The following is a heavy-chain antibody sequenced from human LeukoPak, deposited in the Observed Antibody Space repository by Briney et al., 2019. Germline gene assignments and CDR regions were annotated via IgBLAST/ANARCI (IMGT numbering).Heavy chain of an antibody. J-gene: IGHJ4*02. Sequence: GGSLRLSCAASGFTFTCCWMSWVRQTPGRGLEWVASIKQDGREKFYADSVKGRFTISRDNAKNSPYLQVDSLRAEDTAVYYCARVPGVTRYFDSWGQGILVTASS. CDR2: IKQDGREK. CDR1: GFTFTCCW. D-gene: IGHD4-23*01. CDR3: ARVPGVTRYFDS. V-gene: IGHV3-7*01.